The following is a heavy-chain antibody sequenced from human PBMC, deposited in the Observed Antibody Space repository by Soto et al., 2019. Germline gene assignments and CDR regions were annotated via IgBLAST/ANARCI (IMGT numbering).Heavy chain of an antibody. D-gene: IGHD4-17*01. CDR2: ISWNSGSI. J-gene: IGHJ4*02. Sequence: GGSLRLSCAASGFTFDDYAMHWVRQAPGKGLEWVSGISWNSGSIGYADSVKGRFTISRDNAKNSLYLQMNSLRAEDTALYYCAKDILRQDYGDETAFGYWGQGTLVTVSS. V-gene: IGHV3-9*01. CDR3: AKDILRQDYGDETAFGY. CDR1: GFTFDDYA.